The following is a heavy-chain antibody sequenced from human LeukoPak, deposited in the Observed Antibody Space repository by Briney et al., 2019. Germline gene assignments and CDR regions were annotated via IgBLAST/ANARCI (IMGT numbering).Heavy chain of an antibody. Sequence: ASVKVSCKASGYTFTSYDINWVQQATGQGLEWMGWMNPNSGNTGYAQKFQGRVTMTRNTSISTAYMELSSLRSEDTAVYYCAFAMVRGVIIDYFDYWGQGTLVTVSS. CDR2: MNPNSGNT. D-gene: IGHD3-10*01. V-gene: IGHV1-8*01. CDR3: AFAMVRGVIIDYFDY. CDR1: GYTFTSYD. J-gene: IGHJ4*02.